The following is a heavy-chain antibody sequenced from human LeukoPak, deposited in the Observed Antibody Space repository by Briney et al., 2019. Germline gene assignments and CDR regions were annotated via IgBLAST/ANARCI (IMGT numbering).Heavy chain of an antibody. D-gene: IGHD3-10*01. Sequence: GGSLRLSCAASGFTFSSYSMNWVRQAPGKGLEWVSYISSSSSIIYYADSVKGRFTISRDNAKNSLYLQMNSLRAEDTAVYYCARSSSGAFDYWGQGTLVTASS. CDR1: GFTFSSYS. J-gene: IGHJ4*02. CDR2: ISSSSSII. CDR3: ARSSSGAFDY. V-gene: IGHV3-48*04.